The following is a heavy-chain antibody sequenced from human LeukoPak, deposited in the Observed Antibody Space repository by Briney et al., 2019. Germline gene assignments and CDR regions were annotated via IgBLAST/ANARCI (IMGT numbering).Heavy chain of an antibody. V-gene: IGHV4-59*01. D-gene: IGHD1-26*01. Sequence: SETLCLTCSVSGGSIRNYYWSWIRQPPGKELEWLGYSYHDGCTNYNPSLNSRVTISVDTSKSQFSLKLTSVTAADTAVYYCARVRLVGATRGFDYWGQGTLVTVSS. J-gene: IGHJ4*02. CDR1: GGSIRNYY. CDR2: SYHDGCT. CDR3: ARVRLVGATRGFDY.